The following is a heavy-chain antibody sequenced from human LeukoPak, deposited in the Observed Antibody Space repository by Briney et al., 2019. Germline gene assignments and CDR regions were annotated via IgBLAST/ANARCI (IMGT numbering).Heavy chain of an antibody. V-gene: IGHV3-15*01. CDR3: TPDRFSYYDILTGTRDY. D-gene: IGHD3-9*01. CDR1: GCTFSNAW. Sequence: GGSLRLSCAASGCTFSNAWMSWVRQAPGKGREWVGRSKSKTDGGTTDYAAPVKGRFTISRDDSKNTLYLQMNSLKTEDTAVYYCTPDRFSYYDILTGTRDYWGQGTLVTVSS. CDR2: SKSKTDGGTT. J-gene: IGHJ4*02.